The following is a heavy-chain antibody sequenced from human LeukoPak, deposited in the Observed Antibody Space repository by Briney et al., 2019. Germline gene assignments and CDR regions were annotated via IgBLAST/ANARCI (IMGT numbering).Heavy chain of an antibody. CDR1: GFTFSDYY. D-gene: IGHD3-22*01. V-gene: IGHV3-11*01. J-gene: IGHJ3*02. Sequence: GGSLRLSCAASGFTFSDYYMSWIRQAPGKGLEWVSYISSSGSTIYYADSVKGRFTISRDNAKNSLYLQMNSLRAEDTALYYCSGELKGESGSGYYGRVDAFDIWGPGEMGTVSS. CDR2: ISSSGSTI. CDR3: SGELKGESGSGYYGRVDAFDI.